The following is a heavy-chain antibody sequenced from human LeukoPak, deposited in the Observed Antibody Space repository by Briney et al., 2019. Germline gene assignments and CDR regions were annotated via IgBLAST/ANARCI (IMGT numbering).Heavy chain of an antibody. D-gene: IGHD3-16*01. CDR3: ARGGLVWDLYYYYYYGMDL. CDR2: IYHSGST. J-gene: IGHJ6*02. Sequence: SETLSLTCAVSGGSISSGGYSCSWIGQPPGKGLEWIGYIYHSGSTYYNPSLKSRVTISVYRSKNQFSLKLSSVTAADTAVYYCARGGLVWDLYYYYYYGMDLGGQGTTVTVS. CDR1: GGSISSGGYS. V-gene: IGHV4-30-2*01.